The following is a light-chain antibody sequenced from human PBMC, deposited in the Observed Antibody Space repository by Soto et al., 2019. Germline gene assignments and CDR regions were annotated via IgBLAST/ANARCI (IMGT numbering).Light chain of an antibody. J-gene: IGKJ3*01. CDR3: QHLNSYPLT. V-gene: IGKV1-9*01. Sequence: IQLTQSPSSLSASVGDRVTITCRASQGISSYLAWYQQKPGKAPKLLIYAASTLQSGGPSRFSGSGSGTDLTATISRLQPEDFATYYCQHLNSYPLTFGPGTKVDIK. CDR2: AAS. CDR1: QGISSY.